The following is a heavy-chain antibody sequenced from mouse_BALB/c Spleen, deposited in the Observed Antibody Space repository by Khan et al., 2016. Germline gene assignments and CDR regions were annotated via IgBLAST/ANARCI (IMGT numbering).Heavy chain of an antibody. CDR2: IDPANGNT. D-gene: IGHD1-1*01. V-gene: IGHV14-3*02. J-gene: IGHJ4*01. Sequence: VQLQQSGAELVKPGASVKLSCIASGFNIKDTYMHWVKQRPEQGLEWIGRIDPANGNTKYGPKFQGKATITADTSSNTAYLQLSSLTSEDTAVYYCARMVVAPYYAMDYWGQGTSVTVSS. CDR1: GFNIKDTY. CDR3: ARMVVAPYYAMDY.